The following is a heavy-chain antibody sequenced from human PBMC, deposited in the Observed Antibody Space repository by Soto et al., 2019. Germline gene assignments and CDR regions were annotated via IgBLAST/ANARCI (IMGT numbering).Heavy chain of an antibody. V-gene: IGHV1-69*06. CDR2: IIPIFDTA. CDR3: ARAYIVVVPAAETAYYYYYGMDV. J-gene: IGHJ6*02. CDR1: GGTFSSYA. D-gene: IGHD2-2*01. Sequence: SVKVSCKASGGTFSSYAISWVRQAPGQGLEWMGGIIPIFDTANYAQKFQGRVTITADKSTSTAYMELSSLRSEDTAVYYCARAYIVVVPAAETAYYYYYGMDVWGQGTTVTVSS.